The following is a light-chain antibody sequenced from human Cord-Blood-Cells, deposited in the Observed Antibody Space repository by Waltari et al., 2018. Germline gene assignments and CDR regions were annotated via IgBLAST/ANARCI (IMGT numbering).Light chain of an antibody. Sequence: SSELTQDPAVSVALGQTVRITCQGDRLRSYYASWYQQKPGQAPVLVIYGKNNRPSGSPDRFSGASSGNTASLTITGAQAEDEADYYCNSRDSSGNHLVVGGGTKLTVL. V-gene: IGLV3-19*01. CDR1: RLRSYY. CDR2: GKN. J-gene: IGLJ2*01. CDR3: NSRDSSGNHLV.